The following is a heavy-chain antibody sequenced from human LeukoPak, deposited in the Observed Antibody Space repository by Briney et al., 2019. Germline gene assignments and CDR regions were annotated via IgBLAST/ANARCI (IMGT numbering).Heavy chain of an antibody. V-gene: IGHV1-46*01. CDR2: INPSGGST. CDR3: ARSLYYDFWSGYLGSKRDLGYAFDI. CDR1: GYTFTSYY. Sequence: ASLKVSCKASGYTFTSYYMHWVRQAPGQGLEWMGIINPSGGSTSYAQKFQGRVTMTRDTSTSTVYMELSSLRSEDTAVYYCARSLYYDFWSGYLGSKRDLGYAFDIWGQGTMVTVSS. D-gene: IGHD3-3*01. J-gene: IGHJ3*02.